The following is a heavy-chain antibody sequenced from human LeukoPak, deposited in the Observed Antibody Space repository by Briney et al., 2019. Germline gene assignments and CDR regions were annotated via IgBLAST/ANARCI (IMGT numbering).Heavy chain of an antibody. CDR2: IRSKAYGGTT. D-gene: IGHD3-10*01. V-gene: IGHV3-49*03. CDR3: LSQKIGVSHFDY. Sequence: QTGGSLRLSCTASGFTFGDYAMSWFRQAPGKGLEWVGFIRSKAYGGTTEYAASVKGRFTISRDDSKSIAYLQMNSLKTEDTAVYYCLSQKIGVSHFDYWGQGTLVTVSS. CDR1: GFTFGDYA. J-gene: IGHJ4*02.